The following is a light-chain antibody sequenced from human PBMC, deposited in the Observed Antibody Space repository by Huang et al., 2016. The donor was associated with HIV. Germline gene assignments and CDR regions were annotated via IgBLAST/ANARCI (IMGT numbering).Light chain of an antibody. V-gene: IGKV1-12*01. CDR1: QGIGTW. CDR3: QHANSFPYT. J-gene: IGKJ2*01. Sequence: DIQLTQSPFSVSASVGDRVTITCRASQGIGTWLAWYQQKPGKAPKLLIDSTSSLQSGVPARFSSSGSWAYFTLTISSLQPEEFATYYCQHANSFPYTFGQGTKLEIK. CDR2: STS.